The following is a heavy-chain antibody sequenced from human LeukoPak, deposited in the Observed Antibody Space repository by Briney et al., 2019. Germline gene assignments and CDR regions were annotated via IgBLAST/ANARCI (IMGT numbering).Heavy chain of an antibody. CDR2: INPNSGGT. V-gene: IGHV1-2*02. Sequence: ASVKVSCKASGYTFTTSGISWVRQAPGQGLEWMGWINPNSGGTNYAQKFQGRVTMTRDTSISTAYMELSRLRSDDTAVYYCARGGWSLGYCSSSSCLDWFDPWGQGTLVTVSS. CDR1: GYTFTTSG. D-gene: IGHD2-2*01. J-gene: IGHJ5*02. CDR3: ARGGWSLGYCSSSSCLDWFDP.